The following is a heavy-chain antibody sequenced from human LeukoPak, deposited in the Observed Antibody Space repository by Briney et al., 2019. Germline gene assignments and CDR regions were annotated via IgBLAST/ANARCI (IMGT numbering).Heavy chain of an antibody. J-gene: IGHJ4*02. CDR3: ARYGDPDSEGLLGKPYFDF. CDR1: GGTFSSYA. D-gene: IGHD4-17*01. Sequence: GASVKVSCKASGGTFSSYAISWVRQAPGQGLEWMGGIIPIFGTANYAQKFQGRVTITTDESTSTAYMELSRLRSEDTAVYYCARYGDPDSEGLLGKPYFDFWGQGVLVTVSS. CDR2: IIPIFGTA. V-gene: IGHV1-69*05.